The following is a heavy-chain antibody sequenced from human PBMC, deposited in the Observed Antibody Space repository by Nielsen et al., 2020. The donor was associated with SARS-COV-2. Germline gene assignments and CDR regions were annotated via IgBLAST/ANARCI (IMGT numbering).Heavy chain of an antibody. V-gene: IGHV3-53*04. CDR1: GFTVSSNY. CDR3: AGEPLSSSWVY. Sequence: GGSLRLSCAASGFTVSSNYMSWVRQAPGKGLEWVSVIYSGGSTYYADSVKGRFTTSRHNSKNTLYLQMNSLRAEDTAVYYCAGEPLSSSWVYWGQGTLVTVSS. D-gene: IGHD6-13*01. J-gene: IGHJ4*02. CDR2: IYSGGST.